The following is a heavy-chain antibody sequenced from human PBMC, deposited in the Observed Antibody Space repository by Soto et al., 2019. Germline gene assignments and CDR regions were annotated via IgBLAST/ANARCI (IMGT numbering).Heavy chain of an antibody. Sequence: GGSLRLSCTASGFTFGDYAMSWFRQAQGKGLEWVGFIRSKAYGGTTEYAASVKGRFTISRDDSKSIAYLQMNSLKTEDTAVYYCTRVTMIVVVIKTYNWFDPWGQGTLVTVSS. V-gene: IGHV3-49*03. J-gene: IGHJ5*02. CDR3: TRVTMIVVVIKTYNWFDP. D-gene: IGHD3-22*01. CDR1: GFTFGDYA. CDR2: IRSKAYGGTT.